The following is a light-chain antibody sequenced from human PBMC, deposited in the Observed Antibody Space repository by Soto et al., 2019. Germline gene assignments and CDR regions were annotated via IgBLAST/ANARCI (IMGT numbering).Light chain of an antibody. CDR3: QTWGSGIVV. CDR2: RNSDGSH. CDR1: SGHSNYA. J-gene: IGLJ2*01. Sequence: QSVLTQSPSSSASLGASVKLTCTLSSGHSNYAIAWHQQQSEKGPRYLMKRNSDGSHSKGDGIPDRFSGSSSGAERYLTISSLQSDDEADYYCQTWGSGIVVFGGGTKLTVL. V-gene: IGLV4-69*02.